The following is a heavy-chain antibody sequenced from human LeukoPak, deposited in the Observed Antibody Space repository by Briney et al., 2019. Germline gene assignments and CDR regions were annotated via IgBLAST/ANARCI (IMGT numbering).Heavy chain of an antibody. CDR1: GFTFSSYG. V-gene: IGHV3-30*02. CDR3: AVWYSGDTGAFDY. Sequence: GGSLRLSCAASGFTFSSYGMHWVRQAPGKGLERVAFIRYDGSNKYYADSVKGRFTISRDNSKNTLYLQMNSLRAEDTAVYYCAVWYSGDTGAFDYWGQGTLVTVSS. CDR2: IRYDGSNK. D-gene: IGHD1-26*01. J-gene: IGHJ4*02.